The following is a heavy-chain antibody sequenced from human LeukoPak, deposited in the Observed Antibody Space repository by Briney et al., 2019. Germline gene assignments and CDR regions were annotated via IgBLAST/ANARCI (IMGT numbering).Heavy chain of an antibody. Sequence: SETLSLTCTVSGGSISSYYWSWIRQPPGKGLECIGYIYYSGSTNYNPSLKGRVTISIDTSKNQFSLKLSSVTAADTAVYYCVRDKAGSSVFDYWGQGTLDTVSS. V-gene: IGHV4-59*01. CDR1: GGSISSYY. D-gene: IGHD6-6*01. CDR3: VRDKAGSSVFDY. CDR2: IYYSGST. J-gene: IGHJ4*02.